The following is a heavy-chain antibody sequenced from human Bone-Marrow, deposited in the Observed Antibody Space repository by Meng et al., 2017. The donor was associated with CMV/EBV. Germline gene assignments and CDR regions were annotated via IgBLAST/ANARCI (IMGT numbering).Heavy chain of an antibody. CDR2: IYYSGST. Sequence: GSLRLSCTVSGGSISSSSYYWGWIRQPPGKGLEWIGSIYYSGSTYYNPSLKSRVTISVDTSKNQFSLKLSSVTAADTAVYYCARYGSGYFDYWGQGTLVTVSS. V-gene: IGHV4-39*01. CDR1: GGSISSSSYY. D-gene: IGHD4-17*01. J-gene: IGHJ4*02. CDR3: ARYGSGYFDY.